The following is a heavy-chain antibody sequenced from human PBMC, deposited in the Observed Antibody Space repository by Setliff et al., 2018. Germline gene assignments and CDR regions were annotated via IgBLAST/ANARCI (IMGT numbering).Heavy chain of an antibody. CDR2: FIAGDGST. D-gene: IGHD1-26*01. CDR3: AKDRQPDGRWDIDY. Sequence: GSLRLSCAASGFTLNIYTMSWVRQAPRKGLEWVASFIAGDGSTIYADSVKGRFTIFRDISKNTLYLQMNSLRADDTAVYFCAKDRQPDGRWDIDYWGQGTLVTVSS. V-gene: IGHV3-23*01. CDR1: GFTLNIYT. J-gene: IGHJ4*02.